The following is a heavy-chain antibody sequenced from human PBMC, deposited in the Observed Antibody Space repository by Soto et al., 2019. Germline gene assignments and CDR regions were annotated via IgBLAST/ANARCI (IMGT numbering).Heavy chain of an antibody. D-gene: IGHD3-3*01. Sequence: GGSLRLSCAASGFTFSSYAMHWVRQAPGKGLEWVAVISYDGSNKYYADSVKGRFTISRDNSKNTLYLQMNSLRAEDTAVYYCAGLDFFGVVISYFDYWGQGTLVTVSS. CDR2: ISYDGSNK. J-gene: IGHJ4*02. V-gene: IGHV3-30-3*01. CDR3: AGLDFFGVVISYFDY. CDR1: GFTFSSYA.